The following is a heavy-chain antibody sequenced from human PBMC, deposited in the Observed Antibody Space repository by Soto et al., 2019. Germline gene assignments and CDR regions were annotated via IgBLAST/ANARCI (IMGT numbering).Heavy chain of an antibody. D-gene: IGHD5-18*01. CDR3: ARGKPSGYRFGPRNFFYYGLDV. V-gene: IGHV4-4*07. Sequence: SETLSLTCTVSRGYVNTFHWSWVRQPAGKGLEWIGRIFPNGNTDYSPSLKSRVTLSVDTSKNQISLNLTSVTAADMAVYYCARGKPSGYRFGPRNFFYYGLDVWGPGTTVTVSS. CDR2: IFPNGNT. J-gene: IGHJ6*02. CDR1: RGYVNTFH.